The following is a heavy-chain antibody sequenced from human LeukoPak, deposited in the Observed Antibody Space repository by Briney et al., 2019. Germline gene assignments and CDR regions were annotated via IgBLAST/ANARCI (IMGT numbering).Heavy chain of an antibody. CDR2: IIPIFGTA. V-gene: IGHV1-69*01. CDR3: ASDFGVRAFDY. CDR1: SGTSSSYA. J-gene: IGHJ4*02. Sequence: GGALKNTCKAGSGTSSSYAMSWVRQPIGQGLVWMGGIIPIFGTANYAQKFKGRVTITADESTSTAYMELSSLRSEETAVYYCASDFGVRAFDYCGEGTLVTASS. D-gene: IGHD3-10*01.